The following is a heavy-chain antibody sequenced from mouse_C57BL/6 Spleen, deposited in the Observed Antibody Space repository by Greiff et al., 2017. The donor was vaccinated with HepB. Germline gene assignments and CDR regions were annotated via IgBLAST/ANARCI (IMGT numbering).Heavy chain of an antibody. J-gene: IGHJ2*01. CDR2: IDPETGGT. D-gene: IGHD1-1*01. Sequence: QVQLKQSGAELVRPGASVTLSCKASGYTFTDYEMHWVKQTPVHGLEWIGAIDPETGGTAYNQKFKGKAILTADKSSSTAYMELRSLTSEDSAVYYCTRGTTEWGDFDYWGQGTTLTVSS. V-gene: IGHV1-15*01. CDR1: GYTFTDYE. CDR3: TRGTTEWGDFDY.